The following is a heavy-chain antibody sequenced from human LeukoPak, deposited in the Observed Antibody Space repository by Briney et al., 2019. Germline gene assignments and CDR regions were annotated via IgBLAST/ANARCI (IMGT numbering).Heavy chain of an antibody. D-gene: IGHD6-13*01. J-gene: IGHJ2*01. CDR2: IYYSGST. Sequence: SETLSLTCTVSGGSISSSSYYWGWIRQPPGKGLEWIGSIYYSGSTYYNPSLKSRVTISVDTSKNQFSLKLSSVTAADTAVYYCARRVIAAAITLYFDLWGRGTLVTVSS. CDR1: GGSISSSSYY. V-gene: IGHV4-39*01. CDR3: ARRVIAAAITLYFDL.